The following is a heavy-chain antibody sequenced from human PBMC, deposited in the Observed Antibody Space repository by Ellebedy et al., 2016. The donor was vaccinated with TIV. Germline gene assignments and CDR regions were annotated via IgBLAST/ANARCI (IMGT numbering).Heavy chain of an antibody. V-gene: IGHV6-1*01. CDR1: GDSVSSNSAA. CDR2: TYYRSKWYI. D-gene: IGHD3-10*01. J-gene: IGHJ4*02. CDR3: AREGLPLWGMVREKFDY. Sequence: SQTLSLTCXISGDSVSSNSAAWNWIRQSPSRGLEWLGRTYYRSKWYINYAVSVKSRITINPDTSKNQFSLQLNSVTPEDTAVYYCAREGLPLWGMVREKFDYWGQGTLVTVSS.